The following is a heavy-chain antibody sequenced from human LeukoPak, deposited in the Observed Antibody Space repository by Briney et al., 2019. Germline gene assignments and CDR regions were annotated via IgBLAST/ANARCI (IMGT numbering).Heavy chain of an antibody. CDR3: ARDFGPLAVAGTGAFDI. Sequence: GGSLRLSCAASGFSVSNKYMSWVRQAPGKGLEWVSVIYTGGDTYYADSVRGRFTISRDNSKNTVNLQMNSLRAEDTAVYYCARDFGPLAVAGTGAFDIWGQGTMVTVSS. V-gene: IGHV3-53*05. J-gene: IGHJ3*02. CDR1: GFSVSNKY. CDR2: IYTGGDT. D-gene: IGHD6-19*01.